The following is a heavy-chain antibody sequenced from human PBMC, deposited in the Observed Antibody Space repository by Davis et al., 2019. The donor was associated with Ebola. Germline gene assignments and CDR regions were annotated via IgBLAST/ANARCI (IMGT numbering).Heavy chain of an antibody. D-gene: IGHD4-17*01. Sequence: GVLKISCAASGFTFSGSAMHWVRQASGKGLEWVSAISGSGGSTYYADSVKGRFTISRDNSKNALYLQMNSLRAEDTAVYYCAKDIEDYGEVLDYYYGMDVWGQGTTVTVSS. CDR1: GFTFSGSA. J-gene: IGHJ6*02. CDR3: AKDIEDYGEVLDYYYGMDV. CDR2: ISGSGGST. V-gene: IGHV3-23*01.